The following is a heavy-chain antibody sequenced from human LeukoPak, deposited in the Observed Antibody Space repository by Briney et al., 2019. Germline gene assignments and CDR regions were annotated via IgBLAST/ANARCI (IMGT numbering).Heavy chain of an antibody. CDR1: GFAFSRFA. D-gene: IGHD3-22*01. V-gene: IGHV3-23*01. J-gene: IGHJ4*02. Sequence: GGSLRLFCSASGFAFSRFAMTWVRHLPGKGLDWVSTISGNGHQTYYGDSVKGRFSVSRDNSKNILYLQMDSLRADDSALYYCAKDANYYDSSGFFIPVDYWGQGTLVTVSS. CDR3: AKDANYYDSSGFFIPVDY. CDR2: ISGNGHQT.